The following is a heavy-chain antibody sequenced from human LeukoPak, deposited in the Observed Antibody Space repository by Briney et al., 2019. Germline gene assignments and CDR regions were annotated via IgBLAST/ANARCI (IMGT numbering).Heavy chain of an antibody. V-gene: IGHV3-21*01. Sequence: GGSLRLSCAASGLTFSSYSSSYSMKWVRQAPGKGLEWVSSISVRSSHIYYADSVKGRFTISRDNAKNSLYLQINSLRAEDTAVYFCARGYDSSGYYPGALDYWGQGTLVTVSS. CDR2: ISVRSSHI. CDR3: ARGYDSSGYYPGALDY. D-gene: IGHD3-22*01. J-gene: IGHJ4*02. CDR1: GLTFSSYSSSYS.